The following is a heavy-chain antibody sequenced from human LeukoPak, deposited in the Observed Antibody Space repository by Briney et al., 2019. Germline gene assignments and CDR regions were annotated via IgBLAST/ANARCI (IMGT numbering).Heavy chain of an antibody. CDR2: IYYSGST. J-gene: IGHJ5*02. V-gene: IGHV4-59*01. Sequence: SETLSLTCTVSGGSISSYYWSWIRQPPGKGLEWIGYIYYSGSTNYNPSLKSRVTISVDTSKNQFSLKLSSVTAADTAVYYCARETSYYGSGSYYRVNWFDPWGQGTLVTVSS. CDR1: GGSISSYY. D-gene: IGHD3-10*01. CDR3: ARETSYYGSGSYYRVNWFDP.